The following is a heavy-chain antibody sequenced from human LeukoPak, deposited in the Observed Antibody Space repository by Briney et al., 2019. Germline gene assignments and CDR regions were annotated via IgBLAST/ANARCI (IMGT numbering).Heavy chain of an antibody. CDR1: GLAFSSYE. Sequence: PGGSPRLSRAASGLAFSSYEMNSVCEAPRKRVERVSYMSSGGGTVYYADSVKGRFASSRDNAKNSLYLHMISLRAEDTAVYYCASRGLYYDYVHGFWGHGTLVTVSS. CDR2: MSSGGGTV. CDR3: ASRGLYYDYVHGF. V-gene: IGHV3-48*03. J-gene: IGHJ4*01. D-gene: IGHD3-16*01.